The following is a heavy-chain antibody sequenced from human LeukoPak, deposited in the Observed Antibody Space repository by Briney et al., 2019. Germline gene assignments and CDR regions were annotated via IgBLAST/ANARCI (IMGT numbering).Heavy chain of an antibody. CDR2: INPRGGST. V-gene: IGHV1-46*01. J-gene: IGHJ4*02. D-gene: IGHD6-13*01. Sequence: ASVKVSCRASGYTFTSYYMHWVRQAPGQELEWMGIINPRGGSTSYAQKFQGRVTMTRDTSMSTVYMELSSLRSEDTAVYYCARGESIAAAGTGYWGQGTLVTVSS. CDR3: ARGESIAAAGTGY. CDR1: GYTFTSYY.